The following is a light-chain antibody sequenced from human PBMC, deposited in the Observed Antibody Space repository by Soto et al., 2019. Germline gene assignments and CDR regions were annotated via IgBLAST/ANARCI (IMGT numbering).Light chain of an antibody. CDR1: SSNIGINN. J-gene: IGLJ1*01. CDR3: AAWDDSLNGLYV. V-gene: IGLV1-44*01. Sequence: QSVLTQPPSASGTPGPRVTISCSGSSSNIGINNVNWYQQVPGTAPKLLIYTDNQRPSGVPDRFSGSKSCTSASLAISGLQSEDEADYYCAAWDDSLNGLYVFGTGTKVTVL. CDR2: TDN.